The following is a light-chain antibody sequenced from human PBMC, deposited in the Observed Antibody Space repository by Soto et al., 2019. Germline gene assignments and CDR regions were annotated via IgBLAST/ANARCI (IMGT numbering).Light chain of an antibody. V-gene: IGKV3-11*01. CDR1: QSVGSY. CDR3: QQRSNWPSLT. Sequence: EMVLTQSPGTLSLSPGDRATLSCRASQSVGSYLAWYQHKPGQAPRLLISDASNRATGIPARFSGSGSETDFTLTISSLEPEDSAVYYCQQRSNWPSLTFGGGTKVDIK. CDR2: DAS. J-gene: IGKJ4*01.